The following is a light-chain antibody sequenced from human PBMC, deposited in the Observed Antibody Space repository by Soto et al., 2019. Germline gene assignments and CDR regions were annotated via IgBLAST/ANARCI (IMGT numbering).Light chain of an antibody. CDR3: PQSTNWPGT. CDR2: RAS. J-gene: IGKJ1*01. Sequence: LFAAPLDRATLSLLASRTVGTCLAWYQQKPGQAPMLLIYRASSRATVIPDRFSGSGSGTDFTLTIGRLEPEDFAVYYCPQSTNWPGTFAQRTKVDIK. CDR1: RTVGTC. V-gene: IGKV3D-20*02.